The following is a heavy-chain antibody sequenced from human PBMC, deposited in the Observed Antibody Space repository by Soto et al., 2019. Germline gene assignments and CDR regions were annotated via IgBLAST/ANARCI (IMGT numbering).Heavy chain of an antibody. J-gene: IGHJ4*02. V-gene: IGHV1-46*01. CDR1: GYTFTSYY. CDR2: INPSSGTT. D-gene: IGHD1-26*01. CDR3: ARDMRVGAYYFDD. Sequence: ASVKVSCKASGYTFTSYYMHWVRQAPGRGLEWMGVINPSSGTTAYAQKFQGRVTMTRDTSTGTVYMELSSLRSEDTAMYYCARDMRVGAYYFDDWGQGTLVTVSS.